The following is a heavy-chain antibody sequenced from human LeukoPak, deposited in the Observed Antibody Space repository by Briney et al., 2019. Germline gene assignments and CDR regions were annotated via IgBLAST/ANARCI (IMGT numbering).Heavy chain of an antibody. V-gene: IGHV4-38-2*02. D-gene: IGHD3-10*01. CDR2: IYHSGST. J-gene: IGHJ6*03. Sequence: PSETLSLTCTVSGYSISSGYYWGWIRQPPGKGLEWIGSIYHSGSTYYNPSLKSRVTISVDTSKNQFSLKLSSVTAADTAVYYCARSYYGSLGGGDYYYYYMDVWGKGTTVTVSS. CDR1: GYSISSGYY. CDR3: ARSYYGSLGGGDYYYYYMDV.